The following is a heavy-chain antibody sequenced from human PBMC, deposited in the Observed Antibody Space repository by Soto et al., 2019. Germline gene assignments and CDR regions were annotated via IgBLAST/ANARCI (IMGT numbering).Heavy chain of an antibody. V-gene: IGHV3-23*01. Sequence: EVQLLESGGGFVQPGGSMRLSCVASGFTFNNYAMNWVRQAPGKGPEWVSVMSGSGGSTFYADSVRGRFTTSRDTSKRTVYLQMDRLSVEDTAIYYCVKDLGYSLFAMGGGMDVWGRGTTVTVSS. CDR3: VKDLGYSLFAMGGGMDV. J-gene: IGHJ6*02. CDR2: MSGSGGST. CDR1: GFTFNNYA. D-gene: IGHD3-3*02.